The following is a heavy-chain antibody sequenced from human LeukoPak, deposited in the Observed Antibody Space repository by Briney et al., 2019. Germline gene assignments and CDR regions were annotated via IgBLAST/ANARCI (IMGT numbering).Heavy chain of an antibody. D-gene: IGHD6-6*01. CDR1: GYSITTYY. V-gene: IGHV4-59*01. CDR2: IYYTGST. Sequence: SETLSLTCTVSGYSITTYYWSWVRQPPGKGLEWIGYIYYTGSTNYNPSLKSRPAMSADASKNQFSLKLNSVTAADTAIYYCARIFSSSWSPYFFDYWGQGALVTVSS. J-gene: IGHJ4*02. CDR3: ARIFSSSWSPYFFDY.